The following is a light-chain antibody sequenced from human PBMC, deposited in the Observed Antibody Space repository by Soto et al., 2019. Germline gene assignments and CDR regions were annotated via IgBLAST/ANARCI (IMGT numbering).Light chain of an antibody. CDR2: DVS. J-gene: IGLJ1*01. Sequence: QSALTQPASVSGSPGQSITISCTGTSSDVGGYNYVSWYQHHPGKAPKLMIYDVSNRPSGVSNRLSGSKSGNTASLTISGLQAEDEADYYCSSYTSSSTLVFGPGTKLTVL. CDR1: SSDVGGYNY. V-gene: IGLV2-14*03. CDR3: SSYTSSSTLV.